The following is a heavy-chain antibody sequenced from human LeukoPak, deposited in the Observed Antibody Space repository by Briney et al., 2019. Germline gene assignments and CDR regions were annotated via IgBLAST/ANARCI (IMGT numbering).Heavy chain of an antibody. Sequence: SETLSLTCTVSGGSISNYYWSWIRQPAGKGLEWIGRIYISGSTNYNPSLKSRVTISVDTSKNQFSPKLSSVTAADTAVYYCARDHRGLELRASLDYWGQGTLVTVSS. J-gene: IGHJ4*02. D-gene: IGHD1-7*01. V-gene: IGHV4-4*07. CDR2: IYISGST. CDR1: GGSISNYY. CDR3: ARDHRGLELRASLDY.